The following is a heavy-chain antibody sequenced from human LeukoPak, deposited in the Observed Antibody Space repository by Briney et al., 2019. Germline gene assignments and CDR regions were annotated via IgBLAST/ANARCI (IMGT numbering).Heavy chain of an antibody. Sequence: PGGSLRLSCTASGFTFSSYWMSWVRQAPGKELEWVANIKQDGGEKYYVDSVKGRFTISRDNAKNSLYLQMNSLRAEDTAVYYCARLGARQVLDYWGQGTLVTVSS. V-gene: IGHV3-7*01. CDR3: ARLGARQVLDY. CDR2: IKQDGGEK. CDR1: GFTFSSYW. D-gene: IGHD4-17*01. J-gene: IGHJ4*02.